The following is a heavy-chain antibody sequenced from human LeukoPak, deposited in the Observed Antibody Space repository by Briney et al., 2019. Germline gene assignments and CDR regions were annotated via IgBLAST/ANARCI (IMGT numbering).Heavy chain of an antibody. D-gene: IGHD3-10*01. J-gene: IGHJ6*02. CDR1: GGSISSYY. CDR3: ARGVWFGDYYYYGMDV. V-gene: IGHV4-59*01. Sequence: PPETLSLTCTVSGGSISSYYWSWIRQPPGKGLEWIGYIYYSGSTNYNPSLKSRVTISVDTSKNQFSLKLSSVTAADTAVYYCARGVWFGDYYYYGMDVWGQGTTVTVSS. CDR2: IYYSGST.